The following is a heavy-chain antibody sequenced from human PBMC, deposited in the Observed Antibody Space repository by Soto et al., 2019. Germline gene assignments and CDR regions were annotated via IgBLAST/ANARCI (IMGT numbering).Heavy chain of an antibody. J-gene: IGHJ4*02. D-gene: IGHD6-19*01. V-gene: IGHV3-48*01. CDR3: ARERGSGWTFDY. CDR1: GFTFSTYS. CDR2: ISSSSTI. Sequence: PGESLRLSYETSGFTFSTYSMNWVRQAPGKGLELVSSISSSSTIYYADSVKGRFTISRDNVQNSLYLQMHSLRAEDTAVYYCARERGSGWTFDYWGQGT.